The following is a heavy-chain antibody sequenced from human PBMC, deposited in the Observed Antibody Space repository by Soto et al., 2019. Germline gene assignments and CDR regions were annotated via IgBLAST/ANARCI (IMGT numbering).Heavy chain of an antibody. V-gene: IGHV5-10-1*01. Sequence: GESLKISCKGSGYSFTSYWISWVRQMPGKGLEWMGRIDPSDSYTNYSPSFQGHVTISADKSISTAYLQWSSLKASDTAMYYCAKQLVQNYYYYYGMDVWGQGTKVTVYS. CDR1: GYSFTSYW. J-gene: IGHJ6*02. CDR3: AKQLVQNYYYYYGMDV. D-gene: IGHD6-13*01. CDR2: IDPSDSYT.